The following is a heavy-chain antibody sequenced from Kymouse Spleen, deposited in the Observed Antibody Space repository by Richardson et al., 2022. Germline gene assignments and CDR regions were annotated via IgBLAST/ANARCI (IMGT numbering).Heavy chain of an antibody. CDR3: ARYIVVVPAAMPGYNWNYFFDY. V-gene: IGHV1-18*01. Sequence: QVQLVQSGAEVKKPGASVKVSCKASGYTFTSYGISWVRQAPGQGLEWMGWISAYNGNTNYAQKLQGRVTMTTDTSTSTAYMELRSLRSDDTAVYYCARYIVVVPAAMPGYNWNYFFDYWGQGTLVTVSS. D-gene: IGHD2-2*02. CDR2: ISAYNGNT. J-gene: IGHJ4*02. CDR1: GYTFTSYG.